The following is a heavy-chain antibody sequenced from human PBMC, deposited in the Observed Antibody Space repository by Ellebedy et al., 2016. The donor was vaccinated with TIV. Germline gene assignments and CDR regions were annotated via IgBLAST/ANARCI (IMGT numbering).Heavy chain of an antibody. CDR3: ATREWQDPMDV. V-gene: IGHV1-3*04. D-gene: IGHD3-3*01. Sequence: ASVKVSXXASGHSFTSYGIHWVRQAPGQRLEWMGLFNTGNGNTKYSQKLQGRVTITRDTSATTAYMELSGLMSEDTAVYYCATREWQDPMDVWGQGTTVTVSS. J-gene: IGHJ6*02. CDR1: GHSFTSYG. CDR2: FNTGNGNT.